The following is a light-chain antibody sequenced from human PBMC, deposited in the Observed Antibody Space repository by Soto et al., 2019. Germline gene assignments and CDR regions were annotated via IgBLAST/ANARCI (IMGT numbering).Light chain of an antibody. J-gene: IGLJ2*01. V-gene: IGLV2-11*01. Sequence: QSALTQPRSVSGSPGQSVTISCTGTSSDVGGYNYVSWYQQHPGKVPKFMIYDVSKRPSGVPDRFSGSKSGNTASLTISGLQAEDEADYYCCSYAGILTMIFGGGTNLTVL. CDR2: DVS. CDR3: CSYAGILTMI. CDR1: SSDVGGYNY.